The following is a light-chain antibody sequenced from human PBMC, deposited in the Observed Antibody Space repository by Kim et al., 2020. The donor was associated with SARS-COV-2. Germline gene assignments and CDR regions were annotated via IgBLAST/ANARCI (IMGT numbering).Light chain of an antibody. CDR2: DVS. CDR3: CSYATSRSYV. J-gene: IGLJ1*01. CDR1: SSDVGAYNY. V-gene: IGLV2-14*04. Sequence: GQCFTISCTGTSSDVGAYNYVSWYQLHPGTAPELMVFDVSERPSGISKRFSGSKSGNTASLTITGLQAEDEADYYCCSYATSRSYVFGTGTKVTVL.